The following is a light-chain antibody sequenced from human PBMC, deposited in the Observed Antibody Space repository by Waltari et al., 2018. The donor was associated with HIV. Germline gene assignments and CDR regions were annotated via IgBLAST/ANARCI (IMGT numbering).Light chain of an antibody. CDR1: TSDADSFDY. J-gene: IGLJ3*02. Sequence: QSALTQPAYVSGSPGQSITISCTGPTSDADSFDYVSWYQQHPGKVPTLIIYEVSFRASRVSNRFSASKSGNTTSLTISGLQAEDEAVYYCGSYTATNSMMFGGGTKLTVL. CDR2: EVS. V-gene: IGLV2-14*01. CDR3: GSYTATNSMM.